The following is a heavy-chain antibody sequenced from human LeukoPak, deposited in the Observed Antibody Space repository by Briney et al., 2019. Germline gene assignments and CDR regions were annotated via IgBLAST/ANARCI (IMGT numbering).Heavy chain of an antibody. J-gene: IGHJ4*02. Sequence: EASVKVSCKASGYTFTGYYMHWVRQAPGQGLEWMGRINPNSGGTNYVEKFQGRVTMTRDTSISTAYTELSRLASDDTAMYYCARWSNTGFDYWGQGTLVTVSS. CDR1: GYTFTGYY. CDR3: ARWSNTGFDY. V-gene: IGHV1-2*02. D-gene: IGHD1-26*01. CDR2: INPNSGGT.